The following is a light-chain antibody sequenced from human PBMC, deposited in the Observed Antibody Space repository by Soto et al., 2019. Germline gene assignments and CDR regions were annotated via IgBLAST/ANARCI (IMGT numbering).Light chain of an antibody. CDR2: DAS. Sequence: DIQMTQSPSTLSASVGDRVTITCRASQSISSWLDWYQQKPGKAPNLLIYDASSLGSGVPSRFSGSGSGTEFTLTISSLQPDDFATYYCQQYTSYWTFGQGTKVEIK. CDR3: QQYTSYWT. CDR1: QSISSW. J-gene: IGKJ1*01. V-gene: IGKV1-5*01.